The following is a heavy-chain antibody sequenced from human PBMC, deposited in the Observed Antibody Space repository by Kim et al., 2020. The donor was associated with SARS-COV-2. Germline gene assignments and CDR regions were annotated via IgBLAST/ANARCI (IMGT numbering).Heavy chain of an antibody. J-gene: IGHJ2*01. CDR3: SRVSIIAPTVNWYFDL. V-gene: IGHV3-49*02. D-gene: IGHD6-13*01. Sequence: SVRGRITISRDDSKSIAYLQMISLKTEDTAVYYCSRVSIIAPTVNWYFDLWGRGTLVTVSS.